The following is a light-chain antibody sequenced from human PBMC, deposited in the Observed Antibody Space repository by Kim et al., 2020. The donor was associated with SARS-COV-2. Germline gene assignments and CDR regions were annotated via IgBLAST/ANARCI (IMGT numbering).Light chain of an antibody. CDR1: SLRKYY. Sequence: SSELTQDPVVSVALGQTVRITCQGDSLRKYYATWYQQKPGQAPLLVIYGKNNRPSGIPDRFSGSSSGNTGLLTIAGAQAEDEADYHCSSRDSSGDRVVFGGGTQLTVL. CDR3: SSRDSSGDRVV. V-gene: IGLV3-19*01. J-gene: IGLJ2*01. CDR2: GKN.